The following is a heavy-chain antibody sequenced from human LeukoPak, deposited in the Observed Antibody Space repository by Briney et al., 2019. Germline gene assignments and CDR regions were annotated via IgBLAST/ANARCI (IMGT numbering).Heavy chain of an antibody. Sequence: SETLSLTCTVSGGSISSYYWSWIRQPPGKGLEWIGYIYYSGSTNYNPSLKSRVTISVDTSKNQFSLKLSSVTAADTGVYYCARGRRRAVAPTYYFDYWGQGTLVTVSS. CDR2: IYYSGST. J-gene: IGHJ4*02. D-gene: IGHD6-19*01. V-gene: IGHV4-59*12. CDR1: GGSISSYY. CDR3: ARGRRRAVAPTYYFDY.